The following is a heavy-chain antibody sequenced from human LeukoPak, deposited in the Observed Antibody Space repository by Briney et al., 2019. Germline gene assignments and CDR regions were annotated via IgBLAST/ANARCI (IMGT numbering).Heavy chain of an antibody. D-gene: IGHD3-10*01. J-gene: IGHJ4*02. Sequence: GGSLRLSCAASGFTFSNYDMSWVRQAPGKGLEWVSAVTGGSDTTYYADSVKGRFTISRDNSKSTLYLQMNSLRAEDTAVYYCAKRGSYFGGFDYWGQGTLVTVSS. V-gene: IGHV3-23*01. CDR2: VTGGSDTT. CDR3: AKRGSYFGGFDY. CDR1: GFTFSNYD.